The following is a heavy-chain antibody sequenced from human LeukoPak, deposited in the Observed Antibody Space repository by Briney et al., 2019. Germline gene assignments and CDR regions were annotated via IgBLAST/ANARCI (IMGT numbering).Heavy chain of an antibody. CDR2: INHSGST. D-gene: IGHD3-3*01. Sequence: SETLSLTCAVYGGSFSGYYWSWIRQPPGKGLEWIGEINHSGSTNYNPSLKSRVTISVDTSKNQFSLKLSSVTAADTAVYYCGRAPDFWSVSPPGNGGKGPLVTVS. CDR3: GRAPDFWSVSPPGN. CDR1: GGSFSGYY. J-gene: IGHJ4*02. V-gene: IGHV4-34*01.